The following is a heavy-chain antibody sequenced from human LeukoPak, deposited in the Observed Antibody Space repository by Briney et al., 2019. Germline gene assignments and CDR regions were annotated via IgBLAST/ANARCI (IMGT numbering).Heavy chain of an antibody. CDR3: ARGQAGYYFDY. V-gene: IGHV4-30-2*01. D-gene: IGHD3-10*01. J-gene: IGHJ4*02. CDR2: IYHSGST. Sequence: SQTLSLTCAVSGGSISSGGYSWSWIRQPPGKGLEWIGYIYHSGSTNYNPSLKSRVTISVDTSKNQFSLKLSSVTAADTAVYYCARGQAGYYFDYWGQGTLVTVSS. CDR1: GGSISSGGYS.